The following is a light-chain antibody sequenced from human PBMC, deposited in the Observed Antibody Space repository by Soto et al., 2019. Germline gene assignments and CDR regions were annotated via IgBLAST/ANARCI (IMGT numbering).Light chain of an antibody. Sequence: QSVLTQPASVSGSPGQSITISCSGTSSDVATFNLVSWYQQHPGKAPRLMIYEGNKPPSGISGRFSGSKSDRTASLTNSGLQPEDEASYYCCSYASSGTFVLFGGGTKLTVL. CDR2: EGN. J-gene: IGLJ3*02. CDR1: SSDVATFNL. CDR3: CSYASSGTFVL. V-gene: IGLV2-23*03.